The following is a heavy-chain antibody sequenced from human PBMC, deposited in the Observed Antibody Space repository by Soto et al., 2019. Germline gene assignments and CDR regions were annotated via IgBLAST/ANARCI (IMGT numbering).Heavy chain of an antibody. D-gene: IGHD3-16*01. CDR3: ATRPPHPPGIWVSVFAY. CDR1: RGSISSHH. Sequence: SETLSLTCTVSRGSISSHHWSWIRQSPGRGPEWIGYVYDTGTTNYNPSLESRVTISIDTPKNQFSLNLHSVTAADTAVYYCATRPPHPPGIWVSVFAYWTQGTLVTVSS. V-gene: IGHV4-59*11. CDR2: VYDTGTT. J-gene: IGHJ4*02.